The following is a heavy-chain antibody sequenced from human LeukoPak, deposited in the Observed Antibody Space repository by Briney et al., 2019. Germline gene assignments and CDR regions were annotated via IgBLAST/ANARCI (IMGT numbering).Heavy chain of an antibody. Sequence: GGSLRLSCAASGFTFSNYWMSWVRQAPGKGLEWVAHINQDGSEKYYVDSVKGRFTISRDNAKNSLYLQMNSLRAEDTAVYYCARGRRPDAFDIWGRGTRVSVFS. CDR1: GFTFSNYW. CDR3: ARGRRPDAFDI. V-gene: IGHV3-7*02. J-gene: IGHJ3*02. CDR2: INQDGSEK.